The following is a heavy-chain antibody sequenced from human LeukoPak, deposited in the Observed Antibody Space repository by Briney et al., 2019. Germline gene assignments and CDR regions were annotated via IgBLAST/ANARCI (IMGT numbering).Heavy chain of an antibody. CDR2: INHSGST. Sequence: PSETLSLTCAVYGGSFSGYYWSWIRQPPGKGLEWIGEINHSGSTNYNPSLKSRVTISVDTSKNQFSLKLSSVTAADTAVYYCAREGRRTMIYWGQGTLVTVSS. V-gene: IGHV4-34*01. D-gene: IGHD3-22*01. J-gene: IGHJ4*02. CDR3: AREGRRTMIY. CDR1: GGSFSGYY.